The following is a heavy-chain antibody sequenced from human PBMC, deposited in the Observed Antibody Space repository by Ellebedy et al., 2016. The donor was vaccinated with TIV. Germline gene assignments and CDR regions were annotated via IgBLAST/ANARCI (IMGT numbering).Heavy chain of an antibody. CDR2: IIPFFGTA. D-gene: IGHD3-10*01. CDR3: ASPKRNLYDSGSHLVFGY. J-gene: IGHJ4*02. V-gene: IGHV1-69*13. CDR1: GGTLSSYS. Sequence: ASVKVSXXASGGTLSSYSINWVRQAPGQGLEWLGGIIPFFGTARYSQKFQGRVTLSADESTSTAYMELSSLRSEDTAVYYCASPKRNLYDSGSHLVFGYWGQGTLVSVSS.